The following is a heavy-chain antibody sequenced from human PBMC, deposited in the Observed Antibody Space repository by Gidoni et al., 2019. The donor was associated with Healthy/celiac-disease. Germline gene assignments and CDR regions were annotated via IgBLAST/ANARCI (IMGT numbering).Heavy chain of an antibody. Sequence: QMQLEQSGPEVKKPGTSVTVSCQASGFTFTSSAVQWVRQARGQRLEWIGWIVVGSCNTNYAQKFQERVTIIRAMSTSTAYMELSSLRSEDTAVYYCAADNYGGPMGDWGQGTLVTVSS. V-gene: IGHV1-58*01. CDR1: GFTFTSSA. CDR2: IVVGSCNT. D-gene: IGHD4-17*01. J-gene: IGHJ4*02. CDR3: AADNYGGPMGD.